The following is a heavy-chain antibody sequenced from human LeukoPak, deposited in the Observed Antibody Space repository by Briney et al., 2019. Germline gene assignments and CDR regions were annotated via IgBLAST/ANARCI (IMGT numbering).Heavy chain of an antibody. CDR1: GFSFSSYT. J-gene: IGHJ4*02. Sequence: PGGSLRLSCAASGFSFSSYTMNWVRQAPGKGLEWVSLISSSSSYIYYADSVKGRFTISRDNAKNALYLQMNSLRVEDTAVYYCARDGRCGGDCYASWGQGTLVTVSS. CDR3: ARDGRCGGDCYAS. CDR2: ISSSSSYI. V-gene: IGHV3-21*01. D-gene: IGHD2-21*02.